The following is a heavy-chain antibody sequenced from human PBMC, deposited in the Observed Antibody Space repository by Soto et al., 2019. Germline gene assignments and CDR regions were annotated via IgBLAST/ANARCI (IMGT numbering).Heavy chain of an antibody. J-gene: IGHJ6*02. Sequence: ASVKVSCKASGYTFTSYDINWVRQATGQGLEWMGWMNPNSGNTGYAQKFQGRVTMTRNTSISTAYTELSSLRSEDTAVYYCAREKAGSSSYGMDVWGQGTTVTVSS. CDR1: GYTFTSYD. V-gene: IGHV1-8*01. CDR3: AREKAGSSSYGMDV. D-gene: IGHD6-6*01. CDR2: MNPNSGNT.